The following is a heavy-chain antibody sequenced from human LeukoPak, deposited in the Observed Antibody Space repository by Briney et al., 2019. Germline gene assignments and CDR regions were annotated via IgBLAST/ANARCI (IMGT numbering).Heavy chain of an antibody. J-gene: IGHJ4*02. V-gene: IGHV3-48*04. CDR1: GFTFSSYS. Sequence: GGSLRLSCAASGFTFSSYSMNWVRQAPGKGLEWVSYISSSGSTIYYADSVKGRLTISRDNAKNSLYLQMNSLRAEDTAVYYCARDGPYSGYYFDYWGQGTLVTVSS. D-gene: IGHD6-19*01. CDR3: ARDGPYSGYYFDY. CDR2: ISSSGSTI.